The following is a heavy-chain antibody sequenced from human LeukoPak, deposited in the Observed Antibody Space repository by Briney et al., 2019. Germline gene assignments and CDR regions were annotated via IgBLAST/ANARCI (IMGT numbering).Heavy chain of an antibody. CDR3: AKSYDSSGYYDNWFDP. CDR2: ISWNSGSI. J-gene: IGHJ5*02. V-gene: IGHV3-9*01. Sequence: PGGSLRLSCAASGFTFDDYAMHWVRHAPGKGLEWVSGISWNSGSIGYADSVKGRFTISRDNAKNSLYLQMNSLRAEDTALYYCAKSYDSSGYYDNWFDPWGQGTLVTVSS. D-gene: IGHD3-22*01. CDR1: GFTFDDYA.